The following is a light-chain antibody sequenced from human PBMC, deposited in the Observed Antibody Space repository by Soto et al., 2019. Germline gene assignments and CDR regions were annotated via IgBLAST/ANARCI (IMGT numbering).Light chain of an antibody. CDR3: QKYNSAPP. CDR1: QGISNY. CDR2: AAS. J-gene: IGKJ1*01. Sequence: DIQMTQSPSSLSASVGDRVTITCRASQGISNYLAWYQQKPGKVPKLLIYAASTLQSGVPSRFSGSGSGTDFTLTISSLQPEDVVTYYCQKYNSAPPFGQGTKVEIK. V-gene: IGKV1-27*01.